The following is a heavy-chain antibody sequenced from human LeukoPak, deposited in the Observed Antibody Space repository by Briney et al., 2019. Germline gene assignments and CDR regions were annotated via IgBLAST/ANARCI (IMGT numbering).Heavy chain of an antibody. Sequence: RGESLKISCKGSGYIFTSYWIGWVRQMPGKGLEWMGIIYPGDSKSCYSASLQGQVTISADKSISTAYLQWSSLKASDTGMYYCARHPPYYYNSGTGVDFWGQGTLVTVSS. CDR2: IYPGDSKS. CDR3: ARHPPYYYNSGTGVDF. CDR1: GYIFTSYW. J-gene: IGHJ4*02. V-gene: IGHV5-51*01. D-gene: IGHD3-10*01.